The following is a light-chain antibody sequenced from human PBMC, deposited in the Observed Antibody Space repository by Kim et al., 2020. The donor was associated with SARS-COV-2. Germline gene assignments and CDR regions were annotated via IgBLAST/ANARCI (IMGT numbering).Light chain of an antibody. Sequence: SASVCGRVTSTCRASQSISTSLAWYQQKPGKAPKLLIYGASILESGVPTRFSGSGSGTEFTLTISSLQPDDFGTYYCQQYNIYSAFGQGTKVDIK. CDR2: GAS. CDR1: QSISTS. V-gene: IGKV1-5*03. CDR3: QQYNIYSA. J-gene: IGKJ1*01.